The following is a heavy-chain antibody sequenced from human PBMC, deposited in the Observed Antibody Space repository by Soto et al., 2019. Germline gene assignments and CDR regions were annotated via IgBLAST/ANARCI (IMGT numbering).Heavy chain of an antibody. CDR1: GYTFTGYY. CDR3: ACSLRLGELSFQGYFDI. J-gene: IGHJ3*02. D-gene: IGHD3-16*02. V-gene: IGHV1-2*02. CDR2: INPNSGGT. Sequence: ASVKVSCKASGYTFTGYYMHWVRQAPGQGLEWMGWINPNSGGTNYAQKFQGRVTMTRDTSISTAYMELSRLRSDDTAVYYCACSLRLGELSFQGYFDIWGQGTMVTVSS.